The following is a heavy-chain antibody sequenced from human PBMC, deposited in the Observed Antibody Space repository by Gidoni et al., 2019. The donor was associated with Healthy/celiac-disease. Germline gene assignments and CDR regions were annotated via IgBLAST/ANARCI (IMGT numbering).Heavy chain of an antibody. CDR2: ISGSGGST. V-gene: IGHV3-23*01. J-gene: IGHJ4*02. Sequence: EVQLLESGGGLVQPGGSLRLSCAASGSTFSSYAMSWVRQAPGKGLEWVSAISGSGGSTYYGDYVKGRFTISRDNSKNTLYLQMNSLRAEDTAVYYCAKVASYYDSSGYYGEAYYFDYWGQGTLVTVSS. CDR1: GSTFSSYA. D-gene: IGHD3-22*01. CDR3: AKVASYYDSSGYYGEAYYFDY.